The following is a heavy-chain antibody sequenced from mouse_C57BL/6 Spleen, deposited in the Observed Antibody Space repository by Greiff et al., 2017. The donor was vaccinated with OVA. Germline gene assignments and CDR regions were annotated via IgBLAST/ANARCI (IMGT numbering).Heavy chain of an antibody. CDR2: ISYDGSN. J-gene: IGHJ3*01. CDR1: GYSITSGYY. V-gene: IGHV3-6*01. D-gene: IGHD2-4*01. Sequence: DVQLQESGPGLVKPSQSLSLTCSVTGYSITSGYYWNWIRQFPGNKLEWMGYISYDGSNNYNPSLKNRISITRDTSKNQFFLKLNSVTTEDTATYYCARDYYDYGWFAYWGQGTLVTVSA. CDR3: ARDYYDYGWFAY.